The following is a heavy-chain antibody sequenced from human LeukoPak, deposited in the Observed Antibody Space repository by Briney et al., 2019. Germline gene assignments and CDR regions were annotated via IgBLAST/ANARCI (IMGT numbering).Heavy chain of an antibody. J-gene: IGHJ2*01. V-gene: IGHV4-34*01. D-gene: IGHD1-1*01. CDR1: GGSFSGYY. CDR3: ARANTYKLL. Sequence: SETLSLTCAVYGGSFSGYYWSWIRQPPGKGLEWIGEINHSGSTNYNPSLKSRVTISVDTSKNQFSLKLSSVTAADTAVYYCARANTYKLLWGRGTLVTVSS. CDR2: INHSGST.